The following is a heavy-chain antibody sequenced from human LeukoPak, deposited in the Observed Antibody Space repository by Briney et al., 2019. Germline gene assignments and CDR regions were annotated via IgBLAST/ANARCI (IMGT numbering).Heavy chain of an antibody. CDR3: ARDFGPDGTGAFDY. J-gene: IGHJ4*02. CDR2: ISYDGSNK. V-gene: IGHV3-30-3*01. D-gene: IGHD5-24*01. CDR1: GFPFHDHD. Sequence: GGSLRLSCAASGFPFHDHDMYWVRQTPGKGLEWVAVISYDGSNKYYADSVKGRFTISRDNSKNTLYLQMNSLRAEDTAVYYCARDFGPDGTGAFDYWGQGTLVTVSS.